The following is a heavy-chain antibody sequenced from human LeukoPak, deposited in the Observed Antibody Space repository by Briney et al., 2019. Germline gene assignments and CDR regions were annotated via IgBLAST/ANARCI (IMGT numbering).Heavy chain of an antibody. CDR1: GGTFSSYA. V-gene: IGHV1-69*04. D-gene: IGHD3-10*01. CDR2: IIPIRGIA. J-gene: IGHJ4*02. CDR3: ARDQLWLGFDY. Sequence: SVKVSCKASGGTFSSYAISWVRQAPGQGLEWMGRIIPIRGIANYAQKFQGRVTITADKSTSTAYMELSSLRSEDTAVYYCARDQLWLGFDYWGQGTLVTVSS.